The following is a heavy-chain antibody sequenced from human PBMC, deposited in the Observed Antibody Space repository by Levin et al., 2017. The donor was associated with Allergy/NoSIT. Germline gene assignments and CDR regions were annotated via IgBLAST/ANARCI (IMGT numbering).Heavy chain of an antibody. D-gene: IGHD6-13*01. CDR1: GFTFSNYW. CDR3: ARESSGDSWYWGDY. V-gene: IGHV3-74*01. J-gene: IGHJ4*02. Sequence: GESLKISCAASGFTFSNYWMHWVRQAPGKGLVWLSRINSDGSSKSYADSVRGRFTISRDNAKNTLYLQMNSLRAEDTAVYYCARESSGDSWYWGDYWGQGTLVTVSS. CDR2: INSDGSSK.